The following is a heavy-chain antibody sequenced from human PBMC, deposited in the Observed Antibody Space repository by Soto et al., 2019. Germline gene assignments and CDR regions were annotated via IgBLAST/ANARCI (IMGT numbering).Heavy chain of an antibody. Sequence: PGGSLRLSCAASGFTFSSYSMNWVRQAPGKGLEWVSSISSSSSYVYYADSVKGRFTISRDNAKNSLYLQMNSLRAEDTAVYYCARAGCSSTSCYTYYYYGMDVWGQGTTVTVSS. CDR2: ISSSSSYV. CDR3: ARAGCSSTSCYTYYYYGMDV. V-gene: IGHV3-21*01. CDR1: GFTFSSYS. J-gene: IGHJ6*02. D-gene: IGHD2-2*02.